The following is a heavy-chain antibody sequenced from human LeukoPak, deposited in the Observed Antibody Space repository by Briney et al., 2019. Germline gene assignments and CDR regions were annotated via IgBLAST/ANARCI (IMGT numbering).Heavy chain of an antibody. J-gene: IGHJ4*02. V-gene: IGHV4-34*01. Sequence: SETLSLTCAVYGGSFSGYYWSWIRQPPVKGLEWIGEINHSGSTNYNPSLKSRVTISVDTSKNQFSLKLSSVTAADTAVYYCARGLTYYYGSGSYYRPFDYWGQGTLVTVSS. CDR2: INHSGST. CDR1: GGSFSGYY. CDR3: ARGLTYYYGSGSYYRPFDY. D-gene: IGHD3-10*01.